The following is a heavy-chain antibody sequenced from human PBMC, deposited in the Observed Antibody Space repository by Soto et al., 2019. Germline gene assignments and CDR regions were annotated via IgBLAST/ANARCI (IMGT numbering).Heavy chain of an antibody. CDR2: IYWDDDK. CDR1: GFSLTTSGVG. CDR3: ARHRSDWYGLDY. Sequence: QITLKESGPTLVKPTQTLTLTCTFSGFSLTTSGVGVGWIRQPPRKALEWLSLIYWDDDKRYTPSLNSSHSITTDTPKHEMVHTMTSMHPQDTDTYYCARHRSDWYGLDYWGQGILVTVPS. D-gene: IGHD6-19*01. J-gene: IGHJ4*02. V-gene: IGHV2-5*02.